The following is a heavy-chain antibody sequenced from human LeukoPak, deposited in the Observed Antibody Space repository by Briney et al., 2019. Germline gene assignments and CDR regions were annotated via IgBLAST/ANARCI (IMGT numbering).Heavy chain of an antibody. J-gene: IGHJ6*03. Sequence: GGSLRVSXAASGFTFSTYSMSWVRQAPGKGLEWVANIKQDGSEKYYVDSVKGRFTISRDNAKKSLYLQMNSLRAEDTAVYYCARENYDFWSGYGNYYYYYMDVWGKGTTVTVSS. CDR2: IKQDGSEK. CDR3: ARENYDFWSGYGNYYYYYMDV. CDR1: GFTFSTYS. V-gene: IGHV3-7*01. D-gene: IGHD3-3*01.